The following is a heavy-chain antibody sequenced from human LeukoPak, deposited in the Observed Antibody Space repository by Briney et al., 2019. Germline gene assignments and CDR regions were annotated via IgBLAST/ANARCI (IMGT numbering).Heavy chain of an antibody. Sequence: GGSLRLSCAASGFTFSSYSMNWVRQAPGKGLEWVSSISSSSSYIYYADSVKGRFTISRDNSKNTLNLQMDSLRADDTAVYYCATSIAARPGVRDNDAFDIWGQGTMVIVSS. V-gene: IGHV3-21*04. J-gene: IGHJ3*02. CDR1: GFTFSSYS. CDR2: ISSSSSYI. D-gene: IGHD6-6*01. CDR3: ATSIAARPGVRDNDAFDI.